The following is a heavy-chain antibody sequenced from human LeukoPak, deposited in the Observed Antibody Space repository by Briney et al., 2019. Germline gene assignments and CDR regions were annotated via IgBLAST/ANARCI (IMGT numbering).Heavy chain of an antibody. CDR3: SRTTGDSAIIAAH. Sequence: SETLSLTCTVSGGAISGSCCYWGWIRQTPGEDLEWIGSTSDSGSTHYNPSFKSRVTVSVDTSKNQFFLHLSSVTAADTAVYYCSRTTGDSAIIAAHWGQGTLVTVSS. V-gene: IGHV4-39*01. D-gene: IGHD3-16*01. CDR2: TSDSGST. J-gene: IGHJ4*02. CDR1: GGAISGSCCY.